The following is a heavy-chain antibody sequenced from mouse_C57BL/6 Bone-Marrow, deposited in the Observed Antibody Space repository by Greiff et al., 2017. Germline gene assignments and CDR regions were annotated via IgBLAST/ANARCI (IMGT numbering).Heavy chain of an antibody. CDR2: INPNNGGT. Sequence: EVQLQQSGPELVKPGASVKISCKASGYTFTDYYMNWVKQSHGKSLEWIGDINPNNGGTSYNQKFKGKATLTVDKSSSTAYMELRSPTSEDSAVYYCARWYFDVWGKGTTGTVSS. CDR3: ARWYFDV. V-gene: IGHV1-26*01. J-gene: IGHJ1*03. CDR1: GYTFTDYY.